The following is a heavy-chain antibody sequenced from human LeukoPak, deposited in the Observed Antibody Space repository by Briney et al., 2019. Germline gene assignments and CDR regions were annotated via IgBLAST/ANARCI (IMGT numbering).Heavy chain of an antibody. CDR3: ARGAPIRVAVAATFDP. V-gene: IGHV1-3*01. D-gene: IGHD6-19*01. Sequence: GASVKVSCKASGYTFTSYAMHWVRQAPGQSLEWMGWINAGNGNTQYSQKFQGRVTITRDTSASTAYMELSNLRSEDTAVYYCARGAPIRVAVAATFDPWGQGTLVTVPS. CDR1: GYTFTSYA. CDR2: INAGNGNT. J-gene: IGHJ5*02.